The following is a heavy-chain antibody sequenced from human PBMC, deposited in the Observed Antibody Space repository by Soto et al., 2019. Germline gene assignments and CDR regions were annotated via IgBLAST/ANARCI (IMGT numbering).Heavy chain of an antibody. D-gene: IGHD2-2*01. CDR1: GGSISSSSYY. J-gene: IGHJ5*02. Sequence: SETLSLTCTVSGGSISSSSYYWGWIRQPPGKGLEWIGYIYYSGSTYYNPSLKSRVTISVDTSKNQFSLKLSSVTAADTAVYYCARDTLYCSSTSCAPHWFDPWGQGTLVTVSS. CDR2: IYYSGST. V-gene: IGHV4-31*03. CDR3: ARDTLYCSSTSCAPHWFDP.